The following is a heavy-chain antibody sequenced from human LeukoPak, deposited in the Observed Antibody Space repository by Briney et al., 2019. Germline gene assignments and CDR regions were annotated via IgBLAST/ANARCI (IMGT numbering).Heavy chain of an antibody. CDR1: GFTFSSYA. V-gene: IGHV3-23*01. J-gene: IGHJ4*02. D-gene: IGHD6-13*01. CDR3: AKERESSSWTLDY. CDR2: ISGSGGGT. Sequence: GGSLRLSCAASGFTFSSYAMSWVRQAPGKGLEWVSAISGSGGGTYYADAMKGRFSISRDNSKNTLSLQMNSLRAEDTAVYYCAKERESSSWTLDYWGQGTLVTVSS.